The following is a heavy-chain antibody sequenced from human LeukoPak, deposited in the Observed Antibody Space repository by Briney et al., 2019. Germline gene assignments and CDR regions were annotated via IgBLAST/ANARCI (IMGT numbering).Heavy chain of an antibody. D-gene: IGHD2-21*02. Sequence: SETLSLTCTVSGGSISSYYWSWIRQPAGKGLEWIGRIYTSGSTNYNPSLKSRVTMSVDTSKNQFSLKLSSVTAADTAVYYCASAYCGGDCYSDPELYYYYGMDVWGQGTTVTVSS. V-gene: IGHV4-4*07. CDR1: GGSISSYY. CDR2: IYTSGST. J-gene: IGHJ6*02. CDR3: ASAYCGGDCYSDPELYYYYGMDV.